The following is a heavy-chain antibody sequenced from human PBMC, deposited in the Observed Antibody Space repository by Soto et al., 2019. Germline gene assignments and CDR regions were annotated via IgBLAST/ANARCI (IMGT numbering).Heavy chain of an antibody. CDR1: GGSISSGDYY. Sequence: PSETLSLTCTVSGGSISSGDYYWSWIRQPPGKGLEWIGYIYYSGSTYYNPSLKSRVTISVDTSKNQFSLKLSSVTAADTAVYYCARSPRGNSGYDWVFDYWGQGPLVTVYS. J-gene: IGHJ4*02. CDR3: ARSPRGNSGYDWVFDY. D-gene: IGHD5-12*01. CDR2: IYYSGST. V-gene: IGHV4-30-4*01.